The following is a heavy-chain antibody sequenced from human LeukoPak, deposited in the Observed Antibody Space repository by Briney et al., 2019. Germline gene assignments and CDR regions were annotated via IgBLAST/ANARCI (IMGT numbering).Heavy chain of an antibody. CDR3: ARKNPRTNIVGAVPRYWFDP. J-gene: IGHJ5*02. V-gene: IGHV4-34*01. D-gene: IGHD1-26*01. CDR1: GGSFSGYY. CDR2: INHSGST. Sequence: SETLSLTRAVYGGSFSGYYWSWIRQPPGKGLEWIGEINHSGSTNYNPSLKSRVTISVDTSKNQFSLKLSSVTAADTAVYYCARKNPRTNIVGAVPRYWFDPWGQGTLVTVSS.